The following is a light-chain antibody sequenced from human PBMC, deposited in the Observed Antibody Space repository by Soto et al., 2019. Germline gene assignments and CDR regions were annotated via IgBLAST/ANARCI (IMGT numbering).Light chain of an antibody. V-gene: IGKV3-20*01. J-gene: IGKJ3*01. CDR1: QSVVSNH. CDR2: AAA. CDR3: HHYGRSPIFT. Sequence: VLTQSPGTLSLSAGERATLSCRASQSVVSNHLAWYHQKPSQAHRLLIYAAATRAAGIPDRFSGSGSGRDVSLTISRREPEEFGVFFCHHYGRSPIFTFGPGTTVDMK.